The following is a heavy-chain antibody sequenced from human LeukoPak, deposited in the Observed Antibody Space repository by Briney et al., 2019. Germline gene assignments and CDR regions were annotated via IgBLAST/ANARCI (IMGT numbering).Heavy chain of an antibody. CDR1: GGTFSSYA. Sequence: ASVKVSCKASGGTFSSYAISWVRQAPGQGLEWMGGIIPIFGTANYAQKFQGRVTMTRNTSISTAYMELSSLRSEDTAVYYCSRYDYGDSGDYWGQGTLVTVSS. CDR2: IIPIFGTA. CDR3: SRYDYGDSGDY. V-gene: IGHV1-69*05. D-gene: IGHD4-17*01. J-gene: IGHJ4*02.